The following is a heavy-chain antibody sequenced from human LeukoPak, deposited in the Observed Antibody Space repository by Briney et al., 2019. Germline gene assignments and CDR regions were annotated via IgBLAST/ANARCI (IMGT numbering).Heavy chain of an antibody. Sequence: GGSLRLSCAASGFTFSSYGMHWVRQAPGKGLEWVAVISYDGSNKYYADSVKGRFTISRDNSKNTLYLQMNGLRAEDTAVYYCARDMAGLYSSGWYGGNDYWGQGTLVTVSS. D-gene: IGHD6-19*01. J-gene: IGHJ4*02. CDR1: GFTFSSYG. CDR2: ISYDGSNK. V-gene: IGHV3-30*19. CDR3: ARDMAGLYSSGWYGGNDY.